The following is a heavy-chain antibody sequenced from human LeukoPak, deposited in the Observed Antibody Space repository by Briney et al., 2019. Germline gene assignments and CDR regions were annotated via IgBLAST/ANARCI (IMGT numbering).Heavy chain of an antibody. D-gene: IGHD3-22*01. V-gene: IGHV3-30-3*01. CDR1: GFTFSSYA. CDR2: ISYDGSNK. J-gene: IGHJ6*02. Sequence: PGRSLRLSCAASGFTFSSYAMHWVRQAPGKGLEWVAVISYDGSNKYYADSVKGRFTISRDNSKNTLYLQMNSLRAEDTAVYYCARGEWSDSSGYYYYYGIDVWGQGTTVTVSS. CDR3: ARGEWSDSSGYYYYYGIDV.